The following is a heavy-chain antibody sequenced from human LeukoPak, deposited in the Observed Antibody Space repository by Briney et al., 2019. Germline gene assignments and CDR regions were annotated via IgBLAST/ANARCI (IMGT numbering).Heavy chain of an antibody. Sequence: SVKVSCKASGCTFSSYGISWVRQAPGQGLEWVGWIIPNFGTANYAQKFQGRVTITTDESTSTAYMELSSLRSEDTAVYYCARSWYRIWNLSPIYYYYYIDVWGKGTTVTVSS. J-gene: IGHJ6*03. V-gene: IGHV1-69*05. CDR1: GCTFSSYG. D-gene: IGHD1-1*01. CDR2: IIPNFGTA. CDR3: ARSWYRIWNLSPIYYYYYIDV.